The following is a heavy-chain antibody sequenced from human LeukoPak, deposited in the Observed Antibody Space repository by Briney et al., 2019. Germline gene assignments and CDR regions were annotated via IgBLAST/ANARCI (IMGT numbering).Heavy chain of an antibody. Sequence: GGSLRLSCAASGFTFSNYGMHWVRQAPGKGLEWVAVIWSDGINRYYADSVKGRFTFSRDNSKNTLSLQMNSLRAEDTALYYCVKERSPFDAFDIWGQGTIVTVSS. J-gene: IGHJ3*02. CDR2: IWSDGINR. CDR1: GFTFSNYG. CDR3: VKERSPFDAFDI. V-gene: IGHV3-33*06.